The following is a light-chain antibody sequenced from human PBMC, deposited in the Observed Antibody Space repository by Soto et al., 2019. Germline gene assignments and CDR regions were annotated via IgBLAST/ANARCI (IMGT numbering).Light chain of an antibody. J-gene: IGLJ2*01. CDR2: DVS. CDR1: SSDVGGYNY. V-gene: IGLV2-14*03. Sequence: QSALTQPASVSGSPGQSITISCTGTSSDVGGYNYVSWYQHHPGKAPKLMIYDVSNRASGVSNRFSGSKSGNTASLTISGLQAEDEAGYYCSSYRSSSIPVVFGGGTKVTVL. CDR3: SSYRSSSIPVV.